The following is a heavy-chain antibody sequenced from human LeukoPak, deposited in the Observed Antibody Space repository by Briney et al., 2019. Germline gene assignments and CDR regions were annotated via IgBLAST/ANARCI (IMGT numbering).Heavy chain of an antibody. J-gene: IGHJ4*02. CDR3: ARDLGYSSGWSWYFDY. Sequence: GRSLRLSCAASGFTFSSYGMHWVRQAPGKGLEWVAVIWYDGSNKYYADSVMGRFTISRDNSKNTLYLQMNSLRAEDTAVYYCARDLGYSSGWSWYFDYWGQGTLVTVSS. CDR1: GFTFSSYG. D-gene: IGHD6-19*01. CDR2: IWYDGSNK. V-gene: IGHV3-33*01.